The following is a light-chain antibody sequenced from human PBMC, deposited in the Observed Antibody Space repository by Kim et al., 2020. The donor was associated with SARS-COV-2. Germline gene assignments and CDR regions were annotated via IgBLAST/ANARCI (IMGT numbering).Light chain of an antibody. CDR1: HSVSSSY. CDR2: GAS. Sequence: EIVLTQSPVTVSLSPGDRASLSCRASHSVSSSYLAWYQQKPGQAPWLLIYGASSRATGIPDRFSGSGSRTDFTLTISRLEPEDVAVYYCQQYGSSPLTFGGGTKVDIK. J-gene: IGKJ4*01. CDR3: QQYGSSPLT. V-gene: IGKV3-20*01.